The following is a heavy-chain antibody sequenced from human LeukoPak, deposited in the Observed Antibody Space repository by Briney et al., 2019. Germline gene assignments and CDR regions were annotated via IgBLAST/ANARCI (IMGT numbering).Heavy chain of an antibody. D-gene: IGHD5-12*01. J-gene: IGHJ4*02. CDR1: GFTFSSYS. CDR2: ISSSSSYI. CDR3: AKDSTLGGYDTYIDY. Sequence: GGSLRLSCAASGFTFSSYSMNWPGQAPGKGLEWVSSISSSSSYIYSADSVKGRFTISSDNAKNSLYLQMNSLRVEDTAVYYCAKDSTLGGYDTYIDYWGQGTLVTVSS. V-gene: IGHV3-21*01.